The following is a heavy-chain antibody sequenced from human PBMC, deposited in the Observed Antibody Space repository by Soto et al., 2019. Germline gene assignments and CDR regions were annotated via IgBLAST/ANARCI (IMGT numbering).Heavy chain of an antibody. D-gene: IGHD3-22*01. V-gene: IGHV3-48*02. Sequence: GGSLRLSCVASGFSFNPYVMAWVRQAPGKGLEWVSYIRSSSSTIYYADSVKGRFTISRDNAKNSLYLQMNSLRDEDTAVYYCARMTYDSSGYYLNWFDPWGQGTLVTVSS. CDR1: GFSFNPYV. CDR2: IRSSSSTI. J-gene: IGHJ5*02. CDR3: ARMTYDSSGYYLNWFDP.